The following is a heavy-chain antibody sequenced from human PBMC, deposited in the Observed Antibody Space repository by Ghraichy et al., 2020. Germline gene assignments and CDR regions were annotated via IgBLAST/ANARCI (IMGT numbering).Heavy chain of an antibody. V-gene: IGHV4-39*01. J-gene: IGHJ6*02. Sequence: SQTLSLTCTVSGGSVSSSTYYWGWVRRSPGKRLEWIGSIYYIGNTYSNPSLKSRATISVDTSSNQFSLKLSSVTAADTALYYCTRGRRRGYYQYELDVWGQGTTVTVSS. CDR2: IYYIGNT. CDR3: TRGRRRGYYQYELDV. CDR1: GGSVSSSTYY. D-gene: IGHD3-16*01.